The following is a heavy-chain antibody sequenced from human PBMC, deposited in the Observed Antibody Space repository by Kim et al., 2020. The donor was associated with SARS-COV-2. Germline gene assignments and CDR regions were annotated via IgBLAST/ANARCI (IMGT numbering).Heavy chain of an antibody. Sequence: NPSLKRRVTISVDTSKNQFSLKLSSVTAADTAVYYCARDCGGDCYDAFDIWGQGTMVTVSS. V-gene: IGHV4-59*01. J-gene: IGHJ3*02. D-gene: IGHD2-21*02. CDR3: ARDCGGDCYDAFDI.